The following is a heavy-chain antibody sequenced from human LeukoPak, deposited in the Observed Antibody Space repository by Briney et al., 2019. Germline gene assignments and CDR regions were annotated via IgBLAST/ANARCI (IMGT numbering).Heavy chain of an antibody. Sequence: GGSLRLSCAASGFTFSSYGMPWVRQAPGKGLEWVAVIWYDGSNKYYADSVKGRFTISRDNSKNTLYLQMNSLRAEDTAVYYCASAPRGCSGGSCYSYYYYMDVWGKGTTVTVSS. CDR3: ASAPRGCSGGSCYSYYYYMDV. D-gene: IGHD2-15*01. CDR2: IWYDGSNK. CDR1: GFTFSSYG. J-gene: IGHJ6*03. V-gene: IGHV3-33*01.